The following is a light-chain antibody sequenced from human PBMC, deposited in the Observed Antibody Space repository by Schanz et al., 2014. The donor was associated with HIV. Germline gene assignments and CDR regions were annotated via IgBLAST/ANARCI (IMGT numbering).Light chain of an antibody. V-gene: IGLV1-44*01. CDR2: SNK. Sequence: QSVLTQPPSASGTPGQRVTISCSGSSSNIGSDTVNWYQQPPGTAPKLLIYSNKQRPSGVPDRFSGSKSGSTASLTVSGLQPEDEADYYCSSFAGSNIPWVLGGGTKVTVL. J-gene: IGLJ3*02. CDR1: SSNIGSDT. CDR3: SSFAGSNIPWV.